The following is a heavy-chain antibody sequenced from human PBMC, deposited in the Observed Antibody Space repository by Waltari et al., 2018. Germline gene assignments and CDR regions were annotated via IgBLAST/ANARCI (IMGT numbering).Heavy chain of an antibody. CDR2: VDPEDGET. J-gene: IGHJ4*02. D-gene: IGHD2-15*01. V-gene: IGHV1-69-2*01. Sequence: EVQLVQSGAEVKKPGATVKISCKASGYTFTDYYMHWVQQAHGKGLEWMGRVDPEDGETIYAEKFQGRVTITADTSTDTAYMELSSLRSEDTAVYYCATGPMDIVVVVAATLSEWGQGTLVTVSS. CDR3: ATGPMDIVVVVAATLSE. CDR1: GYTFTDYY.